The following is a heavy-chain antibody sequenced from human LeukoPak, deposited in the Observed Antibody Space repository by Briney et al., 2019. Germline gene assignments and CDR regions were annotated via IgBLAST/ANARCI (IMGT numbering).Heavy chain of an antibody. V-gene: IGHV4-34*01. CDR3: ARRYFEGATFRPLNFDY. CDR2: INHSGST. J-gene: IGHJ4*02. CDR1: GGPFSGYY. D-gene: IGHD1-26*01. Sequence: SETLSLTCAVYGGPFSGYYWSWIRQPPGKGLEWIGEINHSGSTNYNPSLKSRVTISVDTSKNQFSLKLSSVTAADTAVYYCARRYFEGATFRPLNFDYWGQGTLVTVSS.